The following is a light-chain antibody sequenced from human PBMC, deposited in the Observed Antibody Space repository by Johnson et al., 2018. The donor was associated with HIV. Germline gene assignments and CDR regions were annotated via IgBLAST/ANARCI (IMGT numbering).Light chain of an antibody. J-gene: IGLJ1*01. CDR1: SSNIGNNY. CDR2: ENN. Sequence: QSVLTQPPSVSAAPGQKVTISCSGSSSNIGNNYVSWYQQLPGTAPKLLIYENNKRPSGIPDRFSGSKSGTSATLGITGLQTGDEADYYCGTWYSILCVLFVTGTMVPVL. CDR3: GTWYSILCVL. V-gene: IGLV1-51*02.